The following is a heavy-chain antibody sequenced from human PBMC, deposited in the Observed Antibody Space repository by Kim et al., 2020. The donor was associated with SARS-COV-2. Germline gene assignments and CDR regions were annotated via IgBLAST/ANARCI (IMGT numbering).Heavy chain of an antibody. D-gene: IGHD2-21*02. CDR2: IKHDGSEK. V-gene: IGHV3-7*03. J-gene: IGHJ2*01. Sequence: GGSLRLSCTASGFTFRNYWMSWVRQAPGKGLEWVANIKHDGSEKYSVDSMKDRFTISRDNAKNSLYLQMNSLRAEDTAIYYCVRDFVTAAPHHWYFDLWGRGALVTVSS. CDR3: VRDFVTAAPHHWYFDL. CDR1: GFTFRNYW.